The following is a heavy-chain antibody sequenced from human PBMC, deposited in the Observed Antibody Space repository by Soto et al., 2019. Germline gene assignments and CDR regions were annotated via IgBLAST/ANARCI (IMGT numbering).Heavy chain of an antibody. V-gene: IGHV3-23*01. CDR2: ISGSGGST. Sequence: GGSLRLSCAASGCTFSSYAMSWVRQAPGKGLEWVSAISGSGGSTYYADSVKGRFTISRDNSKNTLYLQMNSLRAEDTAVYYCAKDNYYDSSGYYDHYYFDYWGQGTLVTVSS. D-gene: IGHD3-22*01. CDR3: AKDNYYDSSGYYDHYYFDY. CDR1: GCTFSSYA. J-gene: IGHJ4*02.